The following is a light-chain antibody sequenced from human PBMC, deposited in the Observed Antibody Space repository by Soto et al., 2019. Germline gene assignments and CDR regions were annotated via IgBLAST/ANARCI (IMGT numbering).Light chain of an antibody. CDR2: AAS. CDR1: QAISNY. V-gene: IGKV1-27*01. Sequence: DIQMTQSPSSLSASVGDRVTITCRASQAISNYLAWYQQKPGKVPTLLISAASTLQSGVPSRFSGSGSGTDFTLIISSLQPEDVATYYCQKFNAVPTFGGGTKVEI. CDR3: QKFNAVPT. J-gene: IGKJ4*01.